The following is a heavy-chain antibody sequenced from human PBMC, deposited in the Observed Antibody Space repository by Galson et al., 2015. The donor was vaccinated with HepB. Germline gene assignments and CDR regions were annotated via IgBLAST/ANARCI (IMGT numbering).Heavy chain of an antibody. CDR1: GFTFSSHC. V-gene: IGHV3-30*02. CDR3: AKDSDINAG. D-gene: IGHD1-26*01. Sequence: SLRLSCAASGFTFSSHCMHWVRQAPGKGLEWVSFIRFDGSYKSYADSVKGRFTISRDNSKNTLYLQMNSLRAEDTAVYSCAKDSDINAGWGQGTLVTVSS. J-gene: IGHJ4*02. CDR2: IRFDGSYK.